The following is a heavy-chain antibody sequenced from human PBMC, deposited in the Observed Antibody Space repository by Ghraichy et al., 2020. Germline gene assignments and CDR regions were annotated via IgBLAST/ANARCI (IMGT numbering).Heavy chain of an antibody. CDR2: ISSSSSYI. D-gene: IGHD2-15*01. CDR3: ARVSRGGPIDY. J-gene: IGHJ4*02. Sequence: GGSLSLSCAASGFTFSIYSMNWVRQAPGKGLEWVSSISSSSSYIYYADSVKGRFTISRDNAKNSLYLQMNSLRAEDTAVYYCARVSRGGPIDYWGQGTLVTVSS. CDR1: GFTFSIYS. V-gene: IGHV3-21*01.